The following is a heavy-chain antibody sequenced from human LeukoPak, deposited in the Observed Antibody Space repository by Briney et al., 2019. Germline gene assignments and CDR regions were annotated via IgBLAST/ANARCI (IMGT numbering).Heavy chain of an antibody. CDR1: GGSISSYY. J-gene: IGHJ4*02. CDR2: IYYSGST. D-gene: IGHD3-16*01. CDR3: ARVTPLMSY. V-gene: IGHV4-59*12. Sequence: SETLSLTCTVSGGSISSYYWSWIRQPPGKGLEWIGYIYYSGSTNYNPSLKSRVTISVKTSKNQFSLKLSSVTAADTAVYYCARVTPLMSYWGQGTLVTVSS.